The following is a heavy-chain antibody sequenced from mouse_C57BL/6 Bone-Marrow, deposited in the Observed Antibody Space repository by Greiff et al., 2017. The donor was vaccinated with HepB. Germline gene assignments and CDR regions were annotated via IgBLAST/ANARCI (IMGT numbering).Heavy chain of an antibody. V-gene: IGHV5-12*01. CDR1: GFTFSDYY. D-gene: IGHD1-1*01. CDR2: ISNGGGST. J-gene: IGHJ1*03. Sequence: EVKLVESGGGLVQPGGSLKLSCAASGFTFSDYYMYWVRQTPEKRLEWVAYISNGGGSTYYPDTVKGRFTISRDNAKNTLYRQMSRLKSEDTAMYYCARHYYGTKGGYFDVWGTGTTVTVSS. CDR3: ARHYYGTKGGYFDV.